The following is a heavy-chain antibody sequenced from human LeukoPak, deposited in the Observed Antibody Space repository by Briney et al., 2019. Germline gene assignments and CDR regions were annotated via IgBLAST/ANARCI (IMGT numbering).Heavy chain of an antibody. CDR2: INPNSGGT. CDR3: ARDLWTFWSGYYWAY. D-gene: IGHD3-3*01. Sequence: ASVKVSCKASGYTFTCYYMHWVRQAPGQGLEWMGWINPNSGGTNYAQKFQGRVTMTRDTSISTAYMELSRLRSDDTAVYYCARDLWTFWSGYYWAYWGQGTLVTVSS. V-gene: IGHV1-2*02. CDR1: GYTFTCYY. J-gene: IGHJ4*02.